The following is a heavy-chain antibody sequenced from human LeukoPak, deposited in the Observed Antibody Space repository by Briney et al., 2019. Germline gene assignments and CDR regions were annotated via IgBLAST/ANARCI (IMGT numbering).Heavy chain of an antibody. Sequence: GGSLRLSCAASGFTFSSYWMSWVRQAPGEGLEWVANIKQDGSEKYYVDSVKGRFTISRDNAKNTLYLQMNRLRAEDTDVYYCAREDRDSSSLDYWGQGTLVTVSS. CDR2: IKQDGSEK. CDR3: AREDRDSSSLDY. CDR1: GFTFSSYW. D-gene: IGHD6-6*01. J-gene: IGHJ4*02. V-gene: IGHV3-7*01.